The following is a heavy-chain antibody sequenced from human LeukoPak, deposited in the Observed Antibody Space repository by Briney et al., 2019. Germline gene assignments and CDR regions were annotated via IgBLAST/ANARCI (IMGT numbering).Heavy chain of an antibody. D-gene: IGHD4-17*01. CDR3: ARGDDYGDYVLDY. CDR1: GYTFTGYY. Sequence: ASVKVSCKASGYTFTGYYMHWVRQAPGQGLEWMGWINPNSGGTNYAQKFQGWVTMTRDTSISTAYMELSTLRSDDTAVYYCARGDDYGDYVLDYWGQGTLVTVSS. V-gene: IGHV1-2*04. CDR2: INPNSGGT. J-gene: IGHJ4*02.